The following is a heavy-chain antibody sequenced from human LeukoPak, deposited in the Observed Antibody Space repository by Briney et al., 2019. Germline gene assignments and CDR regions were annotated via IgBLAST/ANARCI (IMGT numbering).Heavy chain of an antibody. CDR3: ATGRDAYKTGY. Sequence: SETLSLTCTVSGYSISSGYYWGWIRQPPGKGLEWIGSIYHSGSTYYNPPLKSRVTISVDTSKNQFSLKLISVTAADTAMYYCATGRDAYKTGYWGQGTLVTVSS. CDR1: GYSISSGYY. CDR2: IYHSGST. J-gene: IGHJ4*02. V-gene: IGHV4-38-2*02. D-gene: IGHD5-24*01.